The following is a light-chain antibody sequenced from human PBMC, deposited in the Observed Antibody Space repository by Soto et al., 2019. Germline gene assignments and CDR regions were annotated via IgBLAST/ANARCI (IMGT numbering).Light chain of an antibody. V-gene: IGLV2-8*01. CDR2: EVS. CDR3: SSYAGSNNFVV. CDR1: SSDVGGYNY. J-gene: IGLJ2*01. Sequence: QSALTQPPSASGSPGQSVTISCTGTSSDVGGYNYVSWYQQHPGKAPKLMIYEVSKRPSGVPDRFSGSKSGNTASLTVSGLQAEDEADYYCSSYAGSNNFVVFGGGTNHRP.